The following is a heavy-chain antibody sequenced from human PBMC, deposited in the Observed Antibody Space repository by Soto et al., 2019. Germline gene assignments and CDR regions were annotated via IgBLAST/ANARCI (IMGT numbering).Heavy chain of an antibody. CDR2: IKSKTDGGTT. V-gene: IGHV3-15*01. J-gene: IGHJ5*02. Sequence: VSLLLSCAASGFTFSNAWMSWVRQAPGKGLEWVGRIKSKTDGGTTDYAAPVKGRFTISRDDSKNTLYLQMNSLKTEDTAVYYCTTGLTYYYDSSGYPTPDWFDPWGQGTLVTVSS. CDR1: GFTFSNAW. D-gene: IGHD3-22*01. CDR3: TTGLTYYYDSSGYPTPDWFDP.